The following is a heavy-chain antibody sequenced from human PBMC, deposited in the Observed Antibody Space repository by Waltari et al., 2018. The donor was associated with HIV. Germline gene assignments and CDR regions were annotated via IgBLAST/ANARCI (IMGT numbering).Heavy chain of an antibody. D-gene: IGHD2-21*01. CDR2: IYNSGGT. J-gene: IGHJ3*02. Sequence: QVQLQESGPGVVRPSETLSLSCSVSGGSSSSYWWNWIRQPPGKGLEWIGNIYNSGGTDYNPSLKSRVTISIDTSKNHLTLNLRSVTAADTAVYFCARANRVNPRSPFDIWGQGTMVIVSS. CDR1: GGSSSSYW. V-gene: IGHV4-59*01. CDR3: ARANRVNPRSPFDI.